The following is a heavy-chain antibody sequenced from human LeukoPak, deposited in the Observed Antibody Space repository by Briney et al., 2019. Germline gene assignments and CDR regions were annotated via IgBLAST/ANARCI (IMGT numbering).Heavy chain of an antibody. V-gene: IGHV4-34*01. CDR3: ARLVRYVDYDY. D-gene: IGHD4-17*01. CDR1: GGSLSPYY. J-gene: IGHJ4*02. Sequence: PSETLSLTCAVYGGSLSPYYWTWIRQPPGKGLEWIGEINHDGSTNYNPSLKSRVTISVDTSKNQFSLKLSSVTAADTAVYYCARLVRYVDYDYWGQGTLVTVSS. CDR2: INHDGST.